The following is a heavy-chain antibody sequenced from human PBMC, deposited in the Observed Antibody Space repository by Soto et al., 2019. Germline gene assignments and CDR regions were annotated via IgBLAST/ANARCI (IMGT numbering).Heavy chain of an antibody. J-gene: IGHJ4*02. V-gene: IGHV4-34*01. CDR2: INHSGST. CDR1: GGSFSGYY. CDR3: ARGFDSIVATPSFDY. Sequence: SETLSLTCAVYGGSFSGYYWSWIRQPPGKGLEWIGEINHSGSTNYNPSLKSRVTISVDTSKNQFSLKLSSVTAADTAVYYCARGFDSIVATPSFDYWGQGTLVTVSS. D-gene: IGHD5-12*01.